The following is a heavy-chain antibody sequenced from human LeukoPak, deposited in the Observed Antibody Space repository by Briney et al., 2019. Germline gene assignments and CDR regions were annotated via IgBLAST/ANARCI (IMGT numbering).Heavy chain of an antibody. V-gene: IGHV1-46*01. CDR3: ARDVPHNCFDP. Sequence: GASVKVSCKASGASFINYYIHWVRQAPGQGLEWVGLIYPGGGWTNYAQKFQGRVTMTTATSTSTVYMELSSLRSEDTAIYYCARDVPHNCFDPWGQGTLVTVSP. CDR1: GASFINYY. CDR2: IYPGGGWT. J-gene: IGHJ5*02.